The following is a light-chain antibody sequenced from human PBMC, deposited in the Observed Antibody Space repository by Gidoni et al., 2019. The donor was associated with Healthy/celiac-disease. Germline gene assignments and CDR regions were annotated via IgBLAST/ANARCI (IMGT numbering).Light chain of an antibody. CDR1: SSNIGSNT. Sequence: QSVLTQPPSASGTPGQRVTISCSGSSSNIGSNTVNWYQQPPGTAPKLLIYSNNQRPSGVPDRVSVSKSGTSASLAISGLQSEDEADYYCAAWDDSLNGVVFGGGTKLTVL. CDR2: SNN. V-gene: IGLV1-44*01. CDR3: AAWDDSLNGVV. J-gene: IGLJ2*01.